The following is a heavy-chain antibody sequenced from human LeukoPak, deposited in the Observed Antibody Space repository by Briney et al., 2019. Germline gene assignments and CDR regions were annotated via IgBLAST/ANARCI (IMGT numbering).Heavy chain of an antibody. D-gene: IGHD3-16*02. CDR3: AKGISIYSYFDN. CDR1: GFTFSSYA. J-gene: IGHJ4*02. Sequence: PGGSLRLSCAASGFTFSSYAMSWVRQAPGKGLEWVSAISGSGDSTYYGDSVKGRFTISRDNSKNTLHLQMNSLRAEDTAVYYCAKGISIYSYFDNWGQGTLVTVSS. V-gene: IGHV3-23*01. CDR2: ISGSGDST.